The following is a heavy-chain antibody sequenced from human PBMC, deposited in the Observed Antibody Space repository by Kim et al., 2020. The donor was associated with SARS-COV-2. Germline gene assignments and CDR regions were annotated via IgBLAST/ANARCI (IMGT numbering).Heavy chain of an antibody. V-gene: IGHV4-59*01. D-gene: IGHD3-3*01. J-gene: IGHJ3*02. Sequence: SETLSLTCTVSGGSISSYYWSWIRQPPGKGLEWIGYIYYSGSTNYNPSLKSRVTISVDTSKNQFSLKLSSVTAADTAVYYCARGNDFWSGYGQYDAFDIWGQGTMVTVSS. CDR3: ARGNDFWSGYGQYDAFDI. CDR2: IYYSGST. CDR1: GGSISSYY.